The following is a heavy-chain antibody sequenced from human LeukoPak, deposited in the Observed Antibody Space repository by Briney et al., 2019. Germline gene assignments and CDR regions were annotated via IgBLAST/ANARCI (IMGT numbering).Heavy chain of an antibody. CDR1: GFTFSGYW. Sequence: GGSLGLSGAAPGFTFSGYWMNWAGQAPGKGLEWVASINHNGNVNYYVDSVKGRFTISRDNAKNSLYLQMSNLRAEDTAVYFCARGGGLDVWGQGATVTVSS. CDR3: ARGGGLDV. D-gene: IGHD3-16*01. CDR2: INHNGNVN. J-gene: IGHJ6*02. V-gene: IGHV3-7*03.